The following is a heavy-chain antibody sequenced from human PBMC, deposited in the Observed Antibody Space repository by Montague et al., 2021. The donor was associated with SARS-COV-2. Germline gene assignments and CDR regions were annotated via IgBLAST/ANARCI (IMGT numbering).Heavy chain of an antibody. D-gene: IGHD3-22*01. J-gene: IGHJ5*02. Sequence: SETLSLTCTVSGGSISSYYFRWIRKPPVTGLEWVGYIYYFYSTSSNPSLTLRGRISVATSKYQFSLKLSSVTAADTAVYYCARANWNNYDSCGWGFDPWGQGTLVTVSS. CDR1: GGSISSYY. V-gene: IGHV4-59*01. CDR3: ARANWNNYDSCGWGFDP. CDR2: IYYFYST.